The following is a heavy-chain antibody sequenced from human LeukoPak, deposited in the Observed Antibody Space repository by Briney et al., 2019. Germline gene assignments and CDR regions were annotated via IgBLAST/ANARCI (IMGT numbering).Heavy chain of an antibody. J-gene: IGHJ4*02. CDR1: GFTFSSYG. CDR2: IRYDGSNK. V-gene: IGHV3-30*02. D-gene: IGHD3-10*01. Sequence: AGGSLRLSCAASGFTFSSYGMHWVRQAPGKGLEWVAFIRYDGSNKYYADSVKGRFTISRDNSKNTLYLQMNSLRAEDTAVYYCAKGDRGAQDFDYWGQGTLVTVSS. CDR3: AKGDRGAQDFDY.